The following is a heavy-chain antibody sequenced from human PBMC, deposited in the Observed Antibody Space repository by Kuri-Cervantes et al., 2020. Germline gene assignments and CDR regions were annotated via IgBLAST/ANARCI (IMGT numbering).Heavy chain of an antibody. CDR3: ARGTLRVYYVTYGMDV. D-gene: IGHD3-10*02. CDR2: IKQDGSEK. CDR1: GFTFSSYG. Sequence: SLIFSYAASGFTFSSYGMHLVRQAPGKGLERVANIKQDGSEKYYVDSVKGRVTITRDKAKNSLYLQMNSLRAEDTAVYYCARGTLRVYYVTYGMDVWGQGTTVTIYS. J-gene: IGHJ6*02. V-gene: IGHV3-7*01.